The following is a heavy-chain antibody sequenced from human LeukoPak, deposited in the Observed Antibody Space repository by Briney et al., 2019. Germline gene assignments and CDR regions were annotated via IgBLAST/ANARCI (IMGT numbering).Heavy chain of an antibody. D-gene: IGHD6-19*01. V-gene: IGHV4-59*08. CDR1: GGSISSHY. CDR3: ARRNSIAVAGTKERYYFDY. J-gene: IGHJ4*02. CDR2: IYYSGST. Sequence: SETLSLTCTVSGGSISSHYWSWIRQPPGKGLEWIGYIYYSGSTNYNPSLKSRVTISVDTSKNQFSLKLSSVTAADTAVYYCARRNSIAVAGTKERYYFDYWGQGTLVTVSS.